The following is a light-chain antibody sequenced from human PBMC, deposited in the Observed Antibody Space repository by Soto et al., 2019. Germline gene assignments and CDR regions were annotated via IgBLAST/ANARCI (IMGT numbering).Light chain of an antibody. J-gene: IGLJ2*01. CDR3: TSYTNTATLVV. CDR2: EVR. V-gene: IGLV2-14*01. Sequence: QSALTQPASVSGSPGQSITISCTGTSSDVGNYNYVSWYQQHPGKAPKLMVFEVRNRPSGVSSRFSGSKSGNTASLTISGLQAEDEADYYCTSYTNTATLVVFGGGTKVTVL. CDR1: SSDVGNYNY.